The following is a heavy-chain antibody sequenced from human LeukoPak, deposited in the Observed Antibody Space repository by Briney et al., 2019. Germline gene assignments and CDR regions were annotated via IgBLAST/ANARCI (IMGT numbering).Heavy chain of an antibody. D-gene: IGHD2-8*02. CDR2: IAHHGNNK. Sequence: GGSLRLSCGASGFTFSSSATHWVRQGPGKGLEWVAYIAHHGNNKYYADSVKGRFTISRDNSKGSLYLQMNSLRADDTAVYYCAKDGSWSCTDWGQGTLVRVSS. CDR3: AKDGSWSCTD. V-gene: IGHV3-30*02. CDR1: GFTFSSSA. J-gene: IGHJ4*02.